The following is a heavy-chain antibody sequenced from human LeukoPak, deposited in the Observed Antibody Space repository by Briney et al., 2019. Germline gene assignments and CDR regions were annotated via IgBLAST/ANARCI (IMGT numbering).Heavy chain of an antibody. CDR2: INPNSGGT. CDR1: GYTFTGYY. D-gene: IGHD4-17*01. CDR3: ARGGEHDYGDYFDY. V-gene: IGHV1-2*02. J-gene: IGHJ4*02. Sequence: ASVTVSCKASGYTFTGYYMHWVRQAPGQGLEWMGWINPNSGGTNYAQKFQGRVTMTRDTSISTAYMELSRLRSDDTAVYYCARGGEHDYGDYFDYWGQGTLVTVSS.